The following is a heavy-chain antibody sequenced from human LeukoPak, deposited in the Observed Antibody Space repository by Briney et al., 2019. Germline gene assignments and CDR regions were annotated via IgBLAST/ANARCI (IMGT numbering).Heavy chain of an antibody. V-gene: IGHV4-34*01. Sequence: PSETLSLTCAVYGGSFSGYSWSWIRQAPGKGLEWIGEVDHTGSTNYNPSLKSRVTISMDTSKNQFSLKLISVTAADTAVYYCARGDYSSGWYVDHWGQGTLVTVSS. CDR3: ARGDYSSGWYVDH. CDR2: VDHTGST. CDR1: GGSFSGYS. D-gene: IGHD6-19*01. J-gene: IGHJ4*02.